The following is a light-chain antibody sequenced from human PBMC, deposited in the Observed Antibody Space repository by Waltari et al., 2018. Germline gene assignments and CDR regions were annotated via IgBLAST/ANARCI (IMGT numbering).Light chain of an antibody. Sequence: DIQLTQSPPSLSASVGDRVTITCRASQPITNYLNWYQQKPGKAPKLLIHDASKLETGVPFRFSGSQSGTHFTLTISSLQPEDIGTYYCQRYDNLPIFAFGPGTKVEI. CDR3: QRYDNLPIFA. V-gene: IGKV1-33*01. CDR2: DAS. CDR1: QPITNY. J-gene: IGKJ3*01.